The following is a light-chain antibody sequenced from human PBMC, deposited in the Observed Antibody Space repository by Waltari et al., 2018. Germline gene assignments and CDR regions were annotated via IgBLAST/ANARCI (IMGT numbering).Light chain of an antibody. CDR3: CSHTGIDTWV. V-gene: IGLV2-14*01. CDR2: EVA. Sequence: AALTQPASVSGSLGQSITTSCTGTDSAFGEADYVSLYQQFPGEDPRLIISEVANRPPRISSRFYGSKSGNTASLTISRRQPDDEADYFCCSHTGIDTWVFGGGTTLTVL. CDR1: DSAFGEADY. J-gene: IGLJ3*02.